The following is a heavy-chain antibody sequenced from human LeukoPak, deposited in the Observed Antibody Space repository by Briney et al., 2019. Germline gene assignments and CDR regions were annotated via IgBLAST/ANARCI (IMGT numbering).Heavy chain of an antibody. CDR3: AKGSNTGYYYYYMDV. Sequence: GGSLRLSCAASGFTFSNYAMIWVRQAPGKGAEWVSGISASGVSTYYAESVKGRFTISRDNSKSTLYLQMNSLGPGDTAIYYCAKGSNTGYYYYYMDVWGKGTTVTVSS. D-gene: IGHD1/OR15-1a*01. CDR1: GFTFSNYA. V-gene: IGHV3-23*01. J-gene: IGHJ6*03. CDR2: ISASGVST.